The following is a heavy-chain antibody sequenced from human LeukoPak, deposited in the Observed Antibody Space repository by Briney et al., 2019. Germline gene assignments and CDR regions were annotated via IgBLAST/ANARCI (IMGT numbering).Heavy chain of an antibody. CDR1: GFSFSSYA. V-gene: IGHV3-23*01. D-gene: IGHD2-15*01. CDR2: ITDSGANT. J-gene: IGHJ4*02. Sequence: QPGGSLRLSCAASGFSFSSYAMTWVRQAPGKGPEWISSITDSGANTYSADSVKGRFTISRDNSKNTLYLQMNSLRVEDTAVYYCAKAPERSCNGASCYPLDYWGQGTLVTVSS. CDR3: AKAPERSCNGASCYPLDY.